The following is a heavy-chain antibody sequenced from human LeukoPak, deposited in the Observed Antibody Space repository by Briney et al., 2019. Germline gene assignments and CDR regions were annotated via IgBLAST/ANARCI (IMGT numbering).Heavy chain of an antibody. CDR1: GFIFSSYA. CDR3: ARDYPEAPFGL. CDR2: ISYDGSNK. J-gene: IGHJ2*01. Sequence: GGSLRLSCAATGFIFSSYAMNWVRQAPGKGLEWVAIISYDGSNKYYADSVKGRFTISRDNSKNTLYLQMNSLRAEDTAVYYCARDYPEAPFGLWGRGTLVTVSS. V-gene: IGHV3-30-3*01.